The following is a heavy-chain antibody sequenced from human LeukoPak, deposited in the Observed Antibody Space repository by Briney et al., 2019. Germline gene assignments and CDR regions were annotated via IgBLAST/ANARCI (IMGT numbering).Heavy chain of an antibody. CDR2: IVVGSGNT. Sequence: SVKVSCKASGFTFTSSAVQWVRQARGQRLEWIGWIVVGSGNTNYAQKFQERVTITRDMSTSTAYMELSSLRSEDTAVYYCAREKEYCSGGSCYPDRPWGQGTLVTVSS. CDR1: GFTFTSSA. CDR3: AREKEYCSGGSCYPDRP. J-gene: IGHJ5*02. V-gene: IGHV1-58*01. D-gene: IGHD2-15*01.